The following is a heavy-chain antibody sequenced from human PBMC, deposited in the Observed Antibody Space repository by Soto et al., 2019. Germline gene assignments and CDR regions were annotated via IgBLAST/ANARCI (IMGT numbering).Heavy chain of an antibody. D-gene: IGHD2-2*01. J-gene: IGHJ6*02. CDR2: IIPIFGTA. V-gene: IGHV1-69*06. CDR1: GGTFSSYA. Sequence: SVKVSCKASGGTFSSYAISWVRQAPGQGLEWMGGIIPIFGTANYAQKFQGRVTITADKSTSTAYMELSSLRSEDTAVYYCARDPDIVVVPAASGYGMDVWGQGTTVTVSS. CDR3: ARDPDIVVVPAASGYGMDV.